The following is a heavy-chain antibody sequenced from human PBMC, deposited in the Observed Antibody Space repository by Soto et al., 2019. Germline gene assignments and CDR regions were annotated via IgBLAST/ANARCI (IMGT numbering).Heavy chain of an antibody. CDR1: GFTFSTYA. CDR2: VSNDGANT. V-gene: IGHV3-30-3*01. J-gene: IGHJ4*02. Sequence: QVQLVESGGGVVQPGRSLRLSCAASGFTFSTYALHWVRQAPGKGLEWVAVVSNDGANTYYADSMKGRFTISRDNSKNNLDLEKDRLKAGEKGVYYCAGRYGRQRVPPFGYWGQGTLVTVSS. CDR3: AGRYGRQRVPPFGY. D-gene: IGHD3-16*01.